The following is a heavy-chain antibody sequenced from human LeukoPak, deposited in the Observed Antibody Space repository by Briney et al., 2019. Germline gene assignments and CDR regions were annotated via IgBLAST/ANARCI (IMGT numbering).Heavy chain of an antibody. Sequence: ASVKVSCKASGYTFTGYYMHWVRQAPGQGLEWVGWINPNSDDTHYAQNFQGRVTMTRDTSISTAYMELSGLRSDDTAVYYCARSYNWNPYNWFDPWGQGTLVTVSS. CDR1: GYTFTGYY. D-gene: IGHD1-20*01. J-gene: IGHJ5*02. CDR3: ARSYNWNPYNWFDP. V-gene: IGHV1-2*02. CDR2: INPNSDDT.